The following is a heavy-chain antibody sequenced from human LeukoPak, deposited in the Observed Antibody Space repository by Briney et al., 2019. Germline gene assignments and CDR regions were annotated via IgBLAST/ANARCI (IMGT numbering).Heavy chain of an antibody. V-gene: IGHV4-34*01. D-gene: IGHD5-18*01. CDR1: GGSFSGYY. CDR2: INHSGST. J-gene: IGHJ2*01. Sequence: SETLSLTCAVYGGSFSGYYWSWIRQPPGKGLEWIGEINHSGSTNYNPSLKSRVTISVDASKNQFSLKLSSVTAADTAVYYCARARADDRGYSYDWYFDLWGRGTLVTVSS. CDR3: ARARADDRGYSYDWYFDL.